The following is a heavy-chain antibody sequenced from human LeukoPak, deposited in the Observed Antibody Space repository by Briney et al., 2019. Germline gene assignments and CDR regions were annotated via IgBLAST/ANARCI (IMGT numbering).Heavy chain of an antibody. CDR2: IYSGGST. CDR3: ARGSYSSFVDY. D-gene: IGHD1-26*01. Sequence: GGSLRLSCAASGFTVSSNYMSWVRQAPGKGLEWVSVIYSGGSTYYADSVKGRFTISRDNSKNTLYLQMNSLRAEDTAVYYCARGSYSSFVDYWGQGTLVTVSS. V-gene: IGHV3-66*01. CDR1: GFTVSSNY. J-gene: IGHJ4*02.